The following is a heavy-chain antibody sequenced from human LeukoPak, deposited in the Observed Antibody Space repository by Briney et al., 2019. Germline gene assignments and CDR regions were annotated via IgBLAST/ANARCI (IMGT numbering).Heavy chain of an antibody. CDR1: GFTFSSYA. D-gene: IGHD3-10*01. CDR3: AKYRRNLWFGPDAFDI. J-gene: IGHJ3*02. V-gene: IGHV3-23*01. CDR2: ISGSGGST. Sequence: PGGSLRLSCAASGFTFSSYAMSWVRQAPGKGLEWVSAISGSGGSTYYADSVKGRFTISRDNSKNTLYLQMNSLRAEDTAVYYCAKYRRNLWFGPDAFDIWGQGTMVTVSS.